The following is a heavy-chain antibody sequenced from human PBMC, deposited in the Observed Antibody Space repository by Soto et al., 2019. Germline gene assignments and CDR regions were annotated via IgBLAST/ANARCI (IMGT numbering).Heavy chain of an antibody. J-gene: IGHJ6*02. V-gene: IGHV3-30*18. D-gene: IGHD1-26*01. Sequence: GGSLRLSCAASGFTFSSYGMHWVRQAPGKGLEWVAVISYDGSNKYYADSVKGRFTISRDNSKNTLYLQMNSLRAEDTAVYYCAKERPSSGSYYYYYGMDVWGQGATVTVSS. CDR3: AKERPSSGSYYYYYGMDV. CDR1: GFTFSSYG. CDR2: ISYDGSNK.